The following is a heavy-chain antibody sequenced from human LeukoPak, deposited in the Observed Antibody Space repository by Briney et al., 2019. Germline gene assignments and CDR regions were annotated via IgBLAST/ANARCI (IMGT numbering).Heavy chain of an antibody. CDR1: GFTFSSYS. V-gene: IGHV3-21*01. D-gene: IGHD2-8*01. CDR2: MSSSSSYI. CDR3: ARVPYCTNGVCYGVDY. J-gene: IGHJ4*02. Sequence: GGCLRLSCAASGFTFSSYSMNWVRQAPGKGLEWVSSMSSSSSYIYYADSVKGRFTISRDNAKNSLYLQMNSLRAEDTAVYYCARVPYCTNGVCYGVDYWGQGTLVTVSS.